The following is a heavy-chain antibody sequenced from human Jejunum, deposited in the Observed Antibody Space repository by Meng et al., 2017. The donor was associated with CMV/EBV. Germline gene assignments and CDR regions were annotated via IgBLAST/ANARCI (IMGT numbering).Heavy chain of an antibody. CDR1: FSRYG. CDR3: AKNRVSYTSSRALDY. V-gene: IGHV3-33*06. CDR2: IGYDGSGK. D-gene: IGHD6-6*01. J-gene: IGHJ4*02. Sequence: FSRYGMPWVGQAPGKGLEWVAIIGYDGSGKDYADSVKGRFTISRDNSKTTLYLQMNSLRAEDTAVYYCAKNRVSYTSSRALDYWGQGTRVTVSS.